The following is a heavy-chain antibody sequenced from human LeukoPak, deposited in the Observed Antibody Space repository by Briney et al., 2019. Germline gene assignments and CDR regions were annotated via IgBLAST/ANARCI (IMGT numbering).Heavy chain of an antibody. Sequence: GGSLRLSCAASGFTFSSYAMSWVRQAPGKGLEWVSAISGSGGSTYYADSVKGRFTISRDNSKNTLYLQMNSLRAEDTALYYCAKDIRVGSGWSNFDYWGQGTLVTVSS. CDR3: AKDIRVGSGWSNFDY. CDR1: GFTFSSYA. J-gene: IGHJ4*02. V-gene: IGHV3-23*01. CDR2: ISGSGGST. D-gene: IGHD6-19*01.